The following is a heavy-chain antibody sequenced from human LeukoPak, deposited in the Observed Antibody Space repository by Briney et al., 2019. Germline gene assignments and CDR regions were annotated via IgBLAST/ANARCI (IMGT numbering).Heavy chain of an antibody. J-gene: IGHJ6*03. Sequence: SETLSLTRTMSAGSFPNYWSWARQPPGKGLEWIAYIYDSGNTIYNASLESRVTASIDRSRKQISLQMSFVTAADTAVYYCATVGVVVPTSMNYCYMHIWGKGTTVTVSS. CDR1: AGSFPNY. CDR2: IYDSGNT. V-gene: IGHV4-59*01. D-gene: IGHD2-21*01. CDR3: ATVGVVVPTSMNYCYMHI.